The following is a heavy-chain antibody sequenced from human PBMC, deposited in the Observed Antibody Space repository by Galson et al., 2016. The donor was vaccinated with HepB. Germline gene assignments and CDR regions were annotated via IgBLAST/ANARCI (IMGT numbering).Heavy chain of an antibody. J-gene: IGHJ4*02. CDR3: TTEGNTSGWYGCLDY. Sequence: SLRLSCAPSGFTSSNAWMNWVRQAPGKGLEWVGRIKSKTDGGTTDYAAPVKGRLTISRDDSKNMLYLQMNSLKTEDTAVYYCTTEGNTSGWYGCLDYWGQGTLVTVSS. D-gene: IGHD6-19*01. CDR2: IKSKTDGGTT. V-gene: IGHV3-15*01. CDR1: GFTSSNAW.